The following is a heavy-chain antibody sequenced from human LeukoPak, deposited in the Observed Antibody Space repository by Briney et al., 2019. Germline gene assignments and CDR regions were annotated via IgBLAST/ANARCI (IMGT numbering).Heavy chain of an antibody. CDR2: IYYSGST. V-gene: IGHV4-39*01. D-gene: IGHD6-6*01. CDR1: GGSISSSSYY. CDR3: ARHTFWHSSSSWGG. Sequence: SETLSLTCTVSGGSISSSSYYWGWIRQPPGKGLEWIGSIYYSGSTYYNPSLKSRVAISVDTSKNQFSLKLSSVTAADTAVYYCARHTFWHSSSSWGGWGQGTLVTVSS. J-gene: IGHJ4*02.